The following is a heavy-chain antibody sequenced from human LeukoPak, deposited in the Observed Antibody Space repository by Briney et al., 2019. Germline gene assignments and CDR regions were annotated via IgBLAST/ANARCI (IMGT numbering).Heavy chain of an antibody. J-gene: IGHJ5*02. V-gene: IGHV1-69*05. CDR1: GGTFSSYA. CDR2: IIPIFGTA. Sequence: ASVKVSCKASGGTFSSYAISWVRQAPGQGLEWMGRIIPIFGTANYAQKFQGRVTITTDESTSTAYMELSSLRSEDTAVYYCARDRANLHWFDPCGQGTQVTISS. D-gene: IGHD4/OR15-4a*01. CDR3: ARDRANLHWFDP.